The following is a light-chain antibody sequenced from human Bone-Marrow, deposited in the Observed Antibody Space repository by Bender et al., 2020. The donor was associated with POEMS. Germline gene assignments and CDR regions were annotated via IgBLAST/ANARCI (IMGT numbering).Light chain of an antibody. V-gene: IGLV3-21*03. J-gene: IGLJ2*01. CDR1: NIASKS. CDR2: DES. CDR3: QVWDSSNDHLI. Sequence: SYVLTQPPSVSVAPGKTARITCGGNNIASKSVHWYRQKPGQAPLMVVYDESDRPSGIPERLSGSNSGNTATLTISRVEAGDEADYYCQVWDSSNDHLIFGGGTKLTVL.